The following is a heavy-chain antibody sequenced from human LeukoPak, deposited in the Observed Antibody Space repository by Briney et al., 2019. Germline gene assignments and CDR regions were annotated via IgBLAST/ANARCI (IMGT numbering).Heavy chain of an antibody. Sequence: GGSLRLSCAASGFTFSSYAMSWVRQAPGKGLEWVSGISWNSGSIGYADSVKGRFTISRDNAKNSLYLQMNSLRAEDTALYYCAKGDRSSWYFYYFDYWGQGTLVTVSS. CDR1: GFTFSSYA. D-gene: IGHD6-13*01. CDR3: AKGDRSSWYFYYFDY. J-gene: IGHJ4*02. V-gene: IGHV3-9*01. CDR2: ISWNSGSI.